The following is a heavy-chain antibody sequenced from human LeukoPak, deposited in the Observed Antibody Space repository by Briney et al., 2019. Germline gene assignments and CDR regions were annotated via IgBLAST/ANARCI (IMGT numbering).Heavy chain of an antibody. J-gene: IGHJ6*04. CDR1: GGSFSEYY. CDR2: INQSGST. D-gene: IGHD1-1*01. V-gene: IGHV4-34*01. Sequence: PSETLSLTCAISGGSFSEYYWSWIRQPPGKGLEWIGEINQSGSTSYNPSLEGRVTISLDTSENQFSLKLKSVNAADTAVYYCARFSVYQGPTGLDVWGKGITVSISS. CDR3: ARFSVYQGPTGLDV.